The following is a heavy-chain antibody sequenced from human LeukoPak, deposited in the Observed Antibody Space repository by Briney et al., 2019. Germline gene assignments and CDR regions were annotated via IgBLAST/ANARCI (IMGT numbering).Heavy chain of an antibody. J-gene: IGHJ6*03. V-gene: IGHV4-39*07. CDR2: IYHSGST. D-gene: IGHD6-19*01. Sequence: SETLSLTCTVSGGSISSSSYYWGWIRQPPGKGLEWIGSIYHSGSTNYNPSLKSRVTISVDTSKNQFSLKLSSVTAADTAVYYCARERIAVAGTNVVYYYMDVWGKGTTVTISS. CDR1: GGSISSSSYY. CDR3: ARERIAVAGTNVVYYYMDV.